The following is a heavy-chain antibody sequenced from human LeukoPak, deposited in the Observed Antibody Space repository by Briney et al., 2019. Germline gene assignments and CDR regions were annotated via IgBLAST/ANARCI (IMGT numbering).Heavy chain of an antibody. CDR2: INPNSGGT. CDR3: ARSPPRIVGATYFDY. Sequence: ASVKVSCKASGYTFTGYYMHWVRQAPGQGLEWMGWINPNSGGTNYAQKFQGRVTMTRDTSISTAYMELSRLRSDDTAVYYCARSPPRIVGATYFDYWGQGTLVTVSS. J-gene: IGHJ4*02. V-gene: IGHV1-2*02. CDR1: GYTFTGYY. D-gene: IGHD1-26*01.